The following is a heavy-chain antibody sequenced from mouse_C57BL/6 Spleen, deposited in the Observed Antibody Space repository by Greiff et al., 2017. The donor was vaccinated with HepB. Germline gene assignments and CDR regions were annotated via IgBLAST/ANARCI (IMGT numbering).Heavy chain of an antibody. J-gene: IGHJ2*01. CDR3: ARYGNPSYFDY. Sequence: VQLQQPGAELVRPGTSVKLSCKASGYTFTSYWMHWVKQRPGQGLEWIGVIDPSDSYTNYNQKFKGKATLTLDTSSSTAYMQLSSLTSEDSAVYYCARYGNPSYFDYWGQGTTLTVSS. CDR2: IDPSDSYT. V-gene: IGHV1-59*01. CDR1: GYTFTSYW. D-gene: IGHD1-1*01.